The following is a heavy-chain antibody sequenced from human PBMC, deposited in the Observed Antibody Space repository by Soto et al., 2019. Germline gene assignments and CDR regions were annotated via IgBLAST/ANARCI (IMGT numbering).Heavy chain of an antibody. Sequence: PGESLKISCKGSGYSFANYWIGWVRQMPGKGLGWMGFIYPGDAQTKYSPSFQGQVTVSADTSINTAYLQWSSLKASDTAMYYCASGNGDFLDYWGQGTLVTVSS. V-gene: IGHV5-51*01. D-gene: IGHD2-21*02. CDR1: GYSFANYW. J-gene: IGHJ4*02. CDR3: ASGNGDFLDY. CDR2: IYPGDAQT.